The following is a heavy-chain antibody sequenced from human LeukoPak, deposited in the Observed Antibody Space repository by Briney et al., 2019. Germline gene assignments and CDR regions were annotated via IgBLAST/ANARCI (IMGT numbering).Heavy chain of an antibody. CDR2: IYYSGST. CDR1: GYSISYGYY. V-gene: IGHV4-59*01. Sequence: SETLSLTCTVSGYSISYGYYWGWIRQPPGKGLEWIGYIYYSGSTNYNPSLKSRVTISVDTSKNQFSLKLSSVTAADTAVYYCARGDHCSSTSCYELSRYYYYYMDVWGKGTTVTVSS. CDR3: ARGDHCSSTSCYELSRYYYYYMDV. J-gene: IGHJ6*03. D-gene: IGHD2-2*01.